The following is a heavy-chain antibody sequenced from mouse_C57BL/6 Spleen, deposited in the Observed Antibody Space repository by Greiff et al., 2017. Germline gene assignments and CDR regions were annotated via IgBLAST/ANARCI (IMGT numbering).Heavy chain of an antibody. D-gene: IGHD1-1*01. V-gene: IGHV1-19*01. CDR2: INPYNGGT. CDR3: ARGGITTGPSFDY. J-gene: IGHJ2*01. CDR1: GYTFTDYY. Sequence: EVQRVESGPVLVKPGASVKMSCKASGYTFTDYYMNWVKQSHGKSLEWIGVINPYNGGTSYNQKFKGKATLTVDKSSSTAYMELNSLTSEDSAVYYCARGGITTGPSFDYWGQGTTLTVSS.